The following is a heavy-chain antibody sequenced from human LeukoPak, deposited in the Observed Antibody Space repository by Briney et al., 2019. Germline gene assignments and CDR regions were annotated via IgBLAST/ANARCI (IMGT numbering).Heavy chain of an antibody. D-gene: IGHD6-13*01. V-gene: IGHV4-4*07. CDR3: ARQGYGASWYHLDY. Sequence: SETLSLTCTVSGGSINSYFWGWVRQPAGKGLEWIGRIYTTGTTHFNPSLRSRLTMSVDTSKNLFSLNLSSVTAADTAVYYCARQGYGASWYHLDYWAGEPWSPSPQ. J-gene: IGHJ4*02. CDR2: IYTTGTT. CDR1: GGSINSYF.